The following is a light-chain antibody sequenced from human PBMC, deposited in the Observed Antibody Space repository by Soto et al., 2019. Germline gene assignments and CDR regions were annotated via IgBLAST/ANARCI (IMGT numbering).Light chain of an antibody. Sequence: QSALTQPTSVSGSPGQSITISCTGTSSDVGSYTLVSWYQQHPGKAPKLIIYEVSKRPSGVSDRFSGSKSGNTASLTISGLQAEDEADYYCCSYVSDSTDVFGTGTKLTVL. CDR1: SSDVGSYTL. J-gene: IGLJ1*01. CDR2: EVS. CDR3: CSYVSDSTDV. V-gene: IGLV2-23*02.